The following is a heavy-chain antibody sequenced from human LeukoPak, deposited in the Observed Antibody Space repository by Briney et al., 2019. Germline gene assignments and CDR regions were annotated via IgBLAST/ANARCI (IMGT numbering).Heavy chain of an antibody. CDR1: GFTVSNNY. CDR3: TTDPARSDYYYYYMDV. Sequence: GGSLRLSCAASGFTVSNNYMNWVRQAPGKGLEWVSLIYSGGSTYYADSVKGRFTISRDNSKNTLYLQMNSLKTEDTAVYYCTTDPARSDYYYYYMDVWGKGTTVTVSS. CDR2: IYSGGST. V-gene: IGHV3-53*01. J-gene: IGHJ6*03.